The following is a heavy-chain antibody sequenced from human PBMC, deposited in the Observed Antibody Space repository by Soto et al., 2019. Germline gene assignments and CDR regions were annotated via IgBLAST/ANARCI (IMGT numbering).Heavy chain of an antibody. CDR3: ATDLKFIFADPADMRWNFDT. Sequence: PSETLSLTCTVTGGSINTYYWSWIRQSAGKGLEWIGRVYTTGSTNYNPSLKSRVTISVDTSRNQFSLSLRSVTAADTAVYYCATDLKFIFADPADMRWNFDTWGQGTLVTVSS. CDR1: GGSINTYY. CDR2: VYTTGST. D-gene: IGHD3-3*02. J-gene: IGHJ5*02. V-gene: IGHV4-4*07.